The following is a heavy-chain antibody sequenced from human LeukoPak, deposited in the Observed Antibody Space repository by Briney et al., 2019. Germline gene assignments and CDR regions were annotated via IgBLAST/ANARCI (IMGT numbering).Heavy chain of an antibody. V-gene: IGHV1-24*01. J-gene: IGHJ4*02. Sequence: ASVKVSCKVSGYTLTELSMHWVRQAPGKGLEWMGGFDPEDGETIYAQKFQGRVTMTEDTSTDTAYMELSSLRSEDTAVYYCATALSGYDLRWRSRTSPHTYYFDYWGQGTPVTVSS. D-gene: IGHD5-12*01. CDR3: ATALSGYDLRWRSRTSPHTYYFDY. CDR2: FDPEDGET. CDR1: GYTLTELS.